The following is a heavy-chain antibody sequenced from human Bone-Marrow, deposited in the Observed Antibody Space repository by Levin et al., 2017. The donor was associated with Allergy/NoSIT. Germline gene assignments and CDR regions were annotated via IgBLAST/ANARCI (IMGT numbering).Heavy chain of an antibody. J-gene: IGHJ5*02. D-gene: IGHD2-2*02. CDR3: ARHGGYCSSTSCYNPWFDP. Sequence: KVSCKGSGYSFTSYWIGWVRQLPGKGLEWMGIIYPGDSDTRYSPSFQGQVTISADKSISTAYLQWSSLKASDTAMYYCARHGGYCSSTSCYNPWFDPWGQGTLVTVSS. CDR1: GYSFTSYW. CDR2: IYPGDSDT. V-gene: IGHV5-51*01.